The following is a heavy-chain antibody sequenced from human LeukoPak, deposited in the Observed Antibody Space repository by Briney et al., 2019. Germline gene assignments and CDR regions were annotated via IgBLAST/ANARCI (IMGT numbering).Heavy chain of an antibody. J-gene: IGHJ4*02. D-gene: IGHD6-6*01. CDR1: VYTFTRYY. Sequence: GASVKVSCKSSVYTFTRYYMHWVRQAPGQALEWMGIINPSGGSTSYAQKFEGRVTMTRDTSTSTVYMELSSLRSEDTAVYYCARDRYSSSYENYYFEYWGQGTLVTVSS. CDR2: INPSGGST. V-gene: IGHV1-46*01. CDR3: ARDRYSSSYENYYFEY.